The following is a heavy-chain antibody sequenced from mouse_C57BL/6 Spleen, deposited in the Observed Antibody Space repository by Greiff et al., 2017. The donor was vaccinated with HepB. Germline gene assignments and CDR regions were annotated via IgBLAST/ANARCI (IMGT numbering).Heavy chain of an antibody. J-gene: IGHJ2*01. Sequence: QVQLQQSGPELVKPGASVKISCKASGYAFSSSWMNWVKQRPGKGLEWIGRIYPGDGDTNYNGKFKGKATLTADKSSSTAYMQLSSLTSEDSAVYFGARDYYGSSYEGYWGQGTTLTVSS. CDR2: IYPGDGDT. CDR1: GYAFSSSW. CDR3: ARDYYGSSYEGY. D-gene: IGHD1-1*01. V-gene: IGHV1-82*01.